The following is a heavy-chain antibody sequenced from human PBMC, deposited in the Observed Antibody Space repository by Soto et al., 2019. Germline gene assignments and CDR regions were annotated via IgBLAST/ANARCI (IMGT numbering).Heavy chain of an antibody. Sequence: QVQLVQSGAEVKKPGASVRVSCKASGYTFANYFVNWVRQAPGQGLEWMGIINPSGGTTSYAQNLLGRVTMTRDTSTSAVNMELSNLRSEDTVVYECGRASVPGTDYNSSDLDVWGKGTTVTVS. J-gene: IGHJ6*03. V-gene: IGHV1-46*01. D-gene: IGHD6-19*01. CDR1: GYTFANYF. CDR3: GRASVPGTDYNSSDLDV. CDR2: INPSGGTT.